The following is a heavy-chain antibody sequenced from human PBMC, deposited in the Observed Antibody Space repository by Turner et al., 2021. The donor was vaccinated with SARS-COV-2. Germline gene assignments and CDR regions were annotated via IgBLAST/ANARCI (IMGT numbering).Heavy chain of an antibody. J-gene: IGHJ4*02. Sequence: QVQLVESGGGVVQPGRSLRLSCAASGFTFRSYGIHWVRQAPGKGLEWVAVIWFDGSNKYYADSVKGRFTISRDNSKNTLYLQMNSLRADDTAVYHCASLAIAAADYWGQGTLVTVSS. CDR3: ASLAIAAADY. D-gene: IGHD6-13*01. CDR2: IWFDGSNK. CDR1: GFTFRSYG. V-gene: IGHV3-33*01.